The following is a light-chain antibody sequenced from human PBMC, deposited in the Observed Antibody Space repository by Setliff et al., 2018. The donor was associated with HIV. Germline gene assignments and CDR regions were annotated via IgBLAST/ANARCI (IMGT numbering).Light chain of an antibody. CDR3: SSYTSSIPLYV. CDR1: SSGVGGYNY. V-gene: IGLV2-14*03. J-gene: IGLJ1*01. CDR2: DVS. Sequence: QSVLTQPASVSGSPGQSITISCTGTSSGVGGYNYVSWYQQHPGKAPKLMISDVSNRPSGVSNRFSGSRSANTASLTISGLQAEDEADYYCSSYTSSIPLYVFGTGTKVTVL.